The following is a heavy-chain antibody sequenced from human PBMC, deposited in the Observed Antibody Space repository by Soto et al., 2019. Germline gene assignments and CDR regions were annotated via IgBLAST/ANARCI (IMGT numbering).Heavy chain of an antibody. CDR1: GGSISSGGYY. D-gene: IGHD6-13*01. CDR3: ARCPENIAAAGLNWFDP. CDR2: IYYSGST. Sequence: SETLSLTCTVSGGSISSGGYYWSWIRQHPGKGLEWIGYIYYSGSTYYNPSLKSRVTISVDTSKNQFSLKLSSVTAADTAVYYCARCPENIAAAGLNWFDPWGQGTLVTVSS. J-gene: IGHJ5*02. V-gene: IGHV4-31*03.